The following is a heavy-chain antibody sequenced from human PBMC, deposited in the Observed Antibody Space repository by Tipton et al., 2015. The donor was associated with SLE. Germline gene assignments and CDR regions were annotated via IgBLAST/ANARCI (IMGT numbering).Heavy chain of an antibody. CDR2: IKEDGSEM. Sequence: SLRLSCAASGFTFSRYAMNWVRQAPGKGLEWVANIKEDGSEMYYVDSVKGRFTISRDNAKSSLYLQMNNLRAEDTAVYYCAKGGRSYYGPWGQGTLVTVSS. V-gene: IGHV3-7*01. D-gene: IGHD3-10*01. CDR1: GFTFSRYA. J-gene: IGHJ5*02. CDR3: AKGGRSYYGP.